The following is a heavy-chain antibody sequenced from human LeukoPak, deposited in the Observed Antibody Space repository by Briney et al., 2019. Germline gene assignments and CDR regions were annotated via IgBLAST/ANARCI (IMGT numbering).Heavy chain of an antibody. CDR1: GFTVSSNY. J-gene: IGHJ4*02. V-gene: IGHV3-53*01. CDR2: IYSGGST. CDR3: ARAHDYGDPPYYFDY. Sequence: PGGSLRLSCAASGFTVSSNYMSWVRQAPGKGLEWFSVIYSGGSTYYADSVKGRFTISRDNSKNTLYLQMNSLRAEDTAVYYCARAHDYGDPPYYFDYWGQGTLVTVSS. D-gene: IGHD4-17*01.